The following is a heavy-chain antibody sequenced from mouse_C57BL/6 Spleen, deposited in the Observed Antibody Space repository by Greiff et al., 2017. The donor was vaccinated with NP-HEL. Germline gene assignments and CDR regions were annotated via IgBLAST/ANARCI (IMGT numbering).Heavy chain of an antibody. D-gene: IGHD1-1*01. Sequence: DVQLVESGGGLVKPGGSLKLSCAASGFTFSDYGMHWVRQAPEKGLEWVAYISSGSSTIYYADTVKGRFTISRDNAKNTLFLQMTSLRSEDTAMYYCARPAVVATDYAMDYWGQGTSVTVSS. CDR1: GFTFSDYG. CDR3: ARPAVVATDYAMDY. J-gene: IGHJ4*01. CDR2: ISSGSSTI. V-gene: IGHV5-17*01.